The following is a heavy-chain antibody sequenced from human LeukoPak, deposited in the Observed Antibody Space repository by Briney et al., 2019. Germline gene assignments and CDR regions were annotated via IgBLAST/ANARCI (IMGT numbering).Heavy chain of an antibody. Sequence: SVKVSCKASGGTFSSYVISWVRQAPGQGLEWMGIINPSGGSTSYAQKFQGRVTITADESTSTAYMELSSLRSEDTAVYYCARDFEVLRGAHGGAFDIWGQGTMVTVSS. CDR2: INPSGGST. V-gene: IGHV1-69*11. CDR1: GGTFSSYV. J-gene: IGHJ3*02. CDR3: ARDFEVLRGAHGGAFDI. D-gene: IGHD1-26*01.